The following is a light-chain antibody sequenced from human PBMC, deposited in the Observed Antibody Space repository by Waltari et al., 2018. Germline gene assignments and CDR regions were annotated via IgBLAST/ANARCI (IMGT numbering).Light chain of an antibody. CDR2: DFT. CDR3: SSYAGTYSWV. CDR1: SSDVGGYNY. J-gene: IGLJ3*02. Sequence: QSALTQPRSVSGSLGQSVTISCTGTSSDVGGYNYVSWYQQPPGKAPKLLIYDFTRRRSGVLDRCSGSKSGKSASLTISGLQADDETDYYCSSYAGTYSWVFGGGTKLTVL. V-gene: IGLV2-11*01.